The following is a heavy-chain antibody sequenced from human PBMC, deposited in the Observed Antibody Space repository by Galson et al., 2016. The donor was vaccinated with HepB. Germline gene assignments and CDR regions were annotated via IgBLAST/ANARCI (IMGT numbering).Heavy chain of an antibody. D-gene: IGHD6-6*01. CDR1: GFTFTSHA. Sequence: SLRLSCAASGFTFTSHAMSWVRQAPGKGLKWVSAISGSGGSTYYVDSVKGRFTMSRDNSKNTLFLQVNSLRAEDTALYFCARDRIAAVNVHYHGVDVWGQGTKVTVSS. V-gene: IGHV3-23*01. J-gene: IGHJ6*02. CDR3: ARDRIAAVNVHYHGVDV. CDR2: ISGSGGST.